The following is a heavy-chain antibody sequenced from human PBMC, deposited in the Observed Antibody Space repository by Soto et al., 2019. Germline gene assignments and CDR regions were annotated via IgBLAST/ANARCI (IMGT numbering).Heavy chain of an antibody. CDR1: GGSISSGGYY. J-gene: IGHJ6*03. CDR3: ARDNGDYPGYYYYYMDV. V-gene: IGHV4-31*03. D-gene: IGHD4-17*01. Sequence: SETRSLTCTVSGGSISSGGYYWSWIRQHPGKGLEWIGYIYYSGSTYYNPSLKSRVTISVDTSKNQFSLKLSSVTAADTAVYYCARDNGDYPGYYYYYMDVWGKGTTVTVSS. CDR2: IYYSGST.